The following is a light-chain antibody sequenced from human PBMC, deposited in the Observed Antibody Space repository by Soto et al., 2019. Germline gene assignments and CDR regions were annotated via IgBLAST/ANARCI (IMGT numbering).Light chain of an antibody. CDR2: KAS. CDR1: QSISSW. Sequence: DIQMTQSPSTLSASLGDRVTITFRASQSISSWLAWYQQKPGKAPKLLIYKASSLESGVPSRFSGSGSGTEFTLTISSLQPDDFATYYCQQYNSAWTFGQGTKV. J-gene: IGKJ1*01. V-gene: IGKV1-5*03. CDR3: QQYNSAWT.